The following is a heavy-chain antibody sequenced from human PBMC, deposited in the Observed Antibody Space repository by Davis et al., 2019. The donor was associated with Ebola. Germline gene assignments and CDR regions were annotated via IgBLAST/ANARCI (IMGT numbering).Heavy chain of an antibody. J-gene: IGHJ6*02. V-gene: IGHV4-4*02. CDR2: IYHTETT. CDR3: AREGAISIAAPPYYGMDV. Sequence: SETLSLTCAVSGDSISSSNWWTWVRQPPGKGLEWIGEIYHTETTNYNPSLKSRVTISVDKSKNQFSLKLTSVTAADTAVYYCAREGAISIAAPPYYGMDVWGQGTTVTVSS. CDR1: GDSISSSNW. D-gene: IGHD6-6*01.